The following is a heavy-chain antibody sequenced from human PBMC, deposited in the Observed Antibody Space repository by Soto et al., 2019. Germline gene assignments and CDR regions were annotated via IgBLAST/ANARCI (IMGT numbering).Heavy chain of an antibody. V-gene: IGHV4-59*01. D-gene: IGHD3-10*01. CDR1: GGSISSYY. Sequence: QVQLQESGPGLVKPSETLSLTCTVSGGSISSYYWSWIRQPPGKGLEWIGDIYYRGRTNYNPSLKSRVTISVDTSKNQFSLKLSSGTAADTAVYYCARGYSEVTMVRGVRYGMDVWVHGTTVTVSS. CDR3: ARGYSEVTMVRGVRYGMDV. CDR2: IYYRGRT. J-gene: IGHJ6*02.